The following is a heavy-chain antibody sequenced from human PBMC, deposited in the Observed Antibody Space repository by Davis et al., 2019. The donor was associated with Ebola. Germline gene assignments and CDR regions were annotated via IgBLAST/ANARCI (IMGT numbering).Heavy chain of an antibody. D-gene: IGHD3-3*01. Sequence: ASVKVSCKGSGYSFTSYWISWVRQAPGQGLEWMGWISAYNGNTNYAQKFQGRVTMTRDTSTSTVYMELSSLRSEDTAVYYCASTVDFWSGYLDYWGQGTLVTVSS. J-gene: IGHJ4*02. V-gene: IGHV1-18*04. CDR2: ISAYNGNT. CDR1: GYSFTSYW. CDR3: ASTVDFWSGYLDY.